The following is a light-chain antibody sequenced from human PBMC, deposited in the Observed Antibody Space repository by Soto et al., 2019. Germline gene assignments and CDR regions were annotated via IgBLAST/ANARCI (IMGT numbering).Light chain of an antibody. V-gene: IGKV3-15*01. J-gene: IGKJ2*01. CDR1: KSVSSN. CDR3: QQYNNWPPMYT. CDR2: GAS. Sequence: EIVMPQSPATLSVSPGERAPLSCRASKSVSSNLAWYEQKPGQAPRLLIYGASTRATGIPARFSGSGSGTEVTLTISSLQSEDFAVYYCQQYNNWPPMYTFGQGTKLEIK.